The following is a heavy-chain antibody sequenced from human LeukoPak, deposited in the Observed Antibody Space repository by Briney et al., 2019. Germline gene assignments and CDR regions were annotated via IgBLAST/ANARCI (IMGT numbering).Heavy chain of an antibody. CDR2: INQDGSEK. CDR1: GFTFTSYW. Sequence: PGGSLILSCAASGFTFTSYWMSWVRQTPGKGLEWVAHINQDGSEKYYVDSVKGRFTISRDNAENSLYLQMNSLRAEDTAVYYCARYSSSRNFDYWGQGTLVTVSS. V-gene: IGHV3-7*04. D-gene: IGHD6-13*01. J-gene: IGHJ4*02. CDR3: ARYSSSRNFDY.